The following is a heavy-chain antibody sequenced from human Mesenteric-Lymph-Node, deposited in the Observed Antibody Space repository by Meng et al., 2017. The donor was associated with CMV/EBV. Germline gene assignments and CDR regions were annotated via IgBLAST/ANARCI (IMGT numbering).Heavy chain of an antibody. Sequence: SGDSGTNANYRWSWIRQRPGKGLEWLAYITYSGYTSSNPSLAGRATMSMDSSKNLLSLQLRSVTAADTAIYYCARVFLRANYYFDFWGQGTLVTVSS. CDR1: GDSGTNANYR. CDR3: ARVFLRANYYFDF. J-gene: IGHJ4*02. V-gene: IGHV4-31*02. D-gene: IGHD2/OR15-2a*01. CDR2: ITYSGYT.